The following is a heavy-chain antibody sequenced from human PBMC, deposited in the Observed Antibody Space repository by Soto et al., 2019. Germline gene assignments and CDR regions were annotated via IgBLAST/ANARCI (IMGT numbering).Heavy chain of an antibody. V-gene: IGHV3-21*01. D-gene: IGHD2-15*01. J-gene: IGHJ4*02. CDR2: ISSSSSYI. CDR1: GFTFSSYS. CDR3: ATSGRSFDYFDY. Sequence: EVQLVESGGGLVKPGGSLRLSCAASGFTFSSYSMNWVRQAPGKGLEWVSSISSSSSYIYYADSVKGRFTISRDNAKNSLYLQMNSLRAEDTAVYYCATSGRSFDYFDYWGQGTLVTVSS.